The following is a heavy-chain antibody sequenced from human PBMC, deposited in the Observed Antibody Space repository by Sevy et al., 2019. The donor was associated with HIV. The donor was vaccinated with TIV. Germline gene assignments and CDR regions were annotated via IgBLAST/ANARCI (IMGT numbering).Heavy chain of an antibody. J-gene: IGHJ6*02. Sequence: GGSLRLSCTASGFSFSNYAMSWVRQAPGKGLEWVAYVRNDGSNKYYADSVRDRFTISRDSPKNTLYLQMNSLRDEDTAIYYCARGRKTTEEWLEELDYYYGLDVWGQGTTVTVSS. V-gene: IGHV3-30*02. CDR2: VRNDGSNK. D-gene: IGHD2-8*01. CDR3: ARGRKTTEEWLEELDYYYGLDV. CDR1: GFSFSNYA.